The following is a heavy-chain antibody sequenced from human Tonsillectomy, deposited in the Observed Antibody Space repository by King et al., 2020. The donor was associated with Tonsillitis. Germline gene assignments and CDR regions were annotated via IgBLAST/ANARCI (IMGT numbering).Heavy chain of an antibody. J-gene: IGHJ6*02. CDR2: ISSTSSYI. V-gene: IGHV3-21*01. CDR1: GFTFSSYG. D-gene: IGHD2-2*01. Sequence: VQLVESGGGLVKPGGSLRLSCAASGFTFSSYGMNWVRQAPGMGLEWVSFISSTSSYIYYADSVKGRFTISRDNAKNSMYLQMNSLRAEDTAVYYCARPSAMNYYYSYGMDVWGQGATVIVSS. CDR3: ARPSAMNYYYSYGMDV.